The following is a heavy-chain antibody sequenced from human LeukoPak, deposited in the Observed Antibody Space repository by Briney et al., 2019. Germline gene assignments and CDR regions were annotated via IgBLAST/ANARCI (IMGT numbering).Heavy chain of an antibody. CDR2: IYHSGST. D-gene: IGHD2-2*01. V-gene: IGHV4-4*02. Sequence: SETLSLTCAVSGGSISSSNWWSWVRQPPGKGLEWIGEIYHSGSTNYNPSLKSRVTISVDTSKNQFSLKLSSVTAADTAVYYCARDVVAAVGSFDYWGQGTQVTVSS. CDR3: ARDVVAAVGSFDY. CDR1: GGSISSSNW. J-gene: IGHJ4*02.